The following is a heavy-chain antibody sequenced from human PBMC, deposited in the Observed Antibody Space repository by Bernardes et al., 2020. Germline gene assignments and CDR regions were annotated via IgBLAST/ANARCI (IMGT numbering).Heavy chain of an antibody. CDR1: GIIFGSYG. D-gene: IGHD6-13*01. Sequence: GGSLRLSCAASGIIFGSYGMHWVRQPPGKGLEWVAVIWNDGSKKYYTDSVKGRFTVSRDNSKNTLFLQMNSLRVEDTAVYYCARGIAALNSRDAFDIWGQGTMVTVSS. CDR2: IWNDGSKK. J-gene: IGHJ3*02. CDR3: ARGIAALNSRDAFDI. V-gene: IGHV3-33*01.